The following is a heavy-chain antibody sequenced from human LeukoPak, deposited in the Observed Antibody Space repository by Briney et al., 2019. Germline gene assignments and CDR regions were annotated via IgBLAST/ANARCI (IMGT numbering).Heavy chain of an antibody. Sequence: GGSLRLSCAASGFTFSSYSMNWVRQAPGKGLEWVSSISSSSSYMYYADSVKGRFTISRDNAKNSLYLQMNSLRAEDTAVYYCARLSVYCSSTSCPPYYYYGMDVWGQGTTVTVSS. CDR2: ISSSSSYM. J-gene: IGHJ6*02. CDR1: GFTFSSYS. D-gene: IGHD2-2*01. CDR3: ARLSVYCSSTSCPPYYYYGMDV. V-gene: IGHV3-21*01.